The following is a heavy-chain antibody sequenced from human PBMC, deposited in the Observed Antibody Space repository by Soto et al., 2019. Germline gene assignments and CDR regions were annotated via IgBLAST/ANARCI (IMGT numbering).Heavy chain of an antibody. CDR3: XXXXXXXXXYFDL. CDR2: IWNDGSNK. V-gene: IGHV3-33*01. J-gene: IGHJ2*01. Sequence: QVQLVESGGGVVQPGRSLRLSCAASGFTFSSHGIHWVRQAPGKGLEWVAVIWNDGSNKYYVDSVKGRFTISRDNSKXXXXXXXXXXXXXXXXXXXXXXXXXXXXXYFDLWGRGTLVTVSS. CDR1: GFTFSSHG.